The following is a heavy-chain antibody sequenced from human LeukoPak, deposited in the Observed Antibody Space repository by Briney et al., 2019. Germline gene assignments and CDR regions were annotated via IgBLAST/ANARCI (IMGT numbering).Heavy chain of an antibody. CDR2: INHSGST. J-gene: IGHJ4*02. CDR3: ARDDYGVLDY. V-gene: IGHV4-34*01. Sequence: SETLSLTCAVYGGSFSGYYWSWIRQPPGKGLEWIGEINHSGSTNYNPSLKSRVTISVDTSKNQFSLKLSSVTAADTAVYYCARDDYGVLDYWGQGTLVTVSS. D-gene: IGHD4-17*01. CDR1: GGSFSGYY.